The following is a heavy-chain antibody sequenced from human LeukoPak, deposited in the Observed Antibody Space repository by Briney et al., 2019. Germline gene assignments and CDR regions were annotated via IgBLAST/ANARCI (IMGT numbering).Heavy chain of an antibody. V-gene: IGHV3-33*01. J-gene: IGHJ6*04. D-gene: IGHD2-2*02. CDR1: GLTFSSYG. CDR2: IWYDGSNK. Sequence: GGSLRLSCAASGLTFSSYGMHWVRQAPGKGLEWVAVIWYDGSNKYYADSVKGRFTISGDNSKNTLYLQTNSLRAEDASVYYCARDDVVPAAITYYYYYGMDVWGKGTTVTVSS. CDR3: ARDDVVPAAITYYYYYGMDV.